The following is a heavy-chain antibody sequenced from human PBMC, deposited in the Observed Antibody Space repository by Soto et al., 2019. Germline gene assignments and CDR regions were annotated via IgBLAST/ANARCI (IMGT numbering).Heavy chain of an antibody. V-gene: IGHV4-59*08. Sequence: SETLSLTCTVSGGSISSYYWSWIRQPPGKGLEWIGYIYYSGSTNYNPSLKSRVTISVDTSKNQFSLKLSSVTAADAAVYYCARSRDTAMVHDAFDIWGQGTMVTVSS. CDR1: GGSISSYY. CDR3: ARSRDTAMVHDAFDI. CDR2: IYYSGST. D-gene: IGHD5-18*01. J-gene: IGHJ3*02.